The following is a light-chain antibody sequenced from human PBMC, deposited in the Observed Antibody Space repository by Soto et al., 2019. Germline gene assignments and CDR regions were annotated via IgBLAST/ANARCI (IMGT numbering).Light chain of an antibody. J-gene: IGKJ4*01. V-gene: IGKV3-20*01. Sequence: EIVLTQSPGTLSLSPGERATLSCRASQSVSSSYLAWYQQKPGQAPRLLIYGTSSRATGNPDRFSGSGSGTDFTLTISRLEPEDFSVYYCQQYRNSPPLTFGGGTKLEIK. CDR3: QQYRNSPPLT. CDR2: GTS. CDR1: QSVSSSY.